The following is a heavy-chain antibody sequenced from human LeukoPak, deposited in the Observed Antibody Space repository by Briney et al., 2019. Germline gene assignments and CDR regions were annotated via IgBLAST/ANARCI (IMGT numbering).Heavy chain of an antibody. CDR1: GFTFSSYG. D-gene: IGHD6-19*01. J-gene: IGHJ3*02. Sequence: PGGSLRLSCAASGFTFSSYGMHWVRQAPGEGLEWVAFIRYDGSNKYYADSVKGRFTISRDNSKNTLYLQMNSLRAEDTAVYYCAKRGGWLVLGAFDIWGQGTMVTVSS. CDR3: AKRGGWLVLGAFDI. V-gene: IGHV3-30*02. CDR2: IRYDGSNK.